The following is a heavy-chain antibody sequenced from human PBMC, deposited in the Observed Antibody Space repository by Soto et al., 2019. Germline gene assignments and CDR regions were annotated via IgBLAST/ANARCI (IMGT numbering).Heavy chain of an antibody. V-gene: IGHV3-30*18. CDR1: GFTFSRYG. J-gene: IGHJ5*02. CDR3: AKDSGSYSLSSRGFFDA. Sequence: QVQLVESGGGVVQPGRSLRLSCAGSGFTFSRYGFHWVRQAPGKGLEWVAVISSERSNEYYADSVKGRFTISRDNSKSALYLQMNSLRGEDTAVYYCAKDSGSYSLSSRGFFDAWGQGSLVTVSS. D-gene: IGHD1-26*01. CDR2: ISSERSNE.